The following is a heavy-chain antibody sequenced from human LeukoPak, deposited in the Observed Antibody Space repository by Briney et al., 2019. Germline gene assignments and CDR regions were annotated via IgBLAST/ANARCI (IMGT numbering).Heavy chain of an antibody. J-gene: IGHJ6*03. CDR1: GGTFSSYP. Sequence: SVKVSCKASGGTFSSYPFTWVRQAPGQGLEWMGEITPIFGAANYAQKFQGRVTITADESTSTAYMELSSLRSEDTAVYYCAANQPRGYYYYYMDVWGKGTTVTVSS. D-gene: IGHD2-2*01. V-gene: IGHV1-69*13. CDR3: AANQPRGYYYYYMDV. CDR2: ITPIFGAA.